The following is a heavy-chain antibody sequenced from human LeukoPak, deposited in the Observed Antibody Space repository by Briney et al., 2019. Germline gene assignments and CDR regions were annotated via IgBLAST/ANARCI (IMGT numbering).Heavy chain of an antibody. CDR2: IKSKTDGGTT. CDR1: GFTFSNAW. CDR3: TTGDDYIWGSYPGY. D-gene: IGHD3-16*02. J-gene: IGHJ4*02. Sequence: GGSLRLSCAASGFTFSNAWMSWVRQAPGKGLEWVGRIKSKTDGGTTDYAAPVKGRFTISRDDSKNTLYLQMNSLKTEDTAVYYCTTGDDYIWGSYPGYWGQGTLVTVSS. V-gene: IGHV3-15*01.